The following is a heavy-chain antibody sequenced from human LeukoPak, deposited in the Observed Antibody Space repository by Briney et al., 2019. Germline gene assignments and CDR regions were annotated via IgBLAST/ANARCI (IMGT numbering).Heavy chain of an antibody. CDR3: ARAEMTTITYPDY. V-gene: IGHV3-21*01. CDR1: GFTFSSYS. J-gene: IGHJ4*02. Sequence: GGSLRLPCAASGFTFSSYSMNWVRQAPGTGLEWVSSITSSSSHVYYADSVKGRFTISRDNAKDSLYLQMNSLRAEDTAVYYCARAEMTTITYPDYWGQGTPVAVSS. D-gene: IGHD5-24*01. CDR2: ITSSSSHV.